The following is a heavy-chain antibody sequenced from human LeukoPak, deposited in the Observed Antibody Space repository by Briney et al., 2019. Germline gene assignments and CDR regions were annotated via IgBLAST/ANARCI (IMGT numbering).Heavy chain of an antibody. J-gene: IGHJ4*02. CDR1: GGSISSYY. D-gene: IGHD5-18*01. CDR3: ARHLETRFRGGYSYGLDY. V-gene: IGHV4-59*08. Sequence: ESSETLSLTCTVSGGSISSYYWSWIRQPPGKGLEWIGYIYYSGSTNYNPSLKSRVTISVDTSKNQFSLKLSSVTAADTAVYYCARHLETRFRGGYSYGLDYWGQGTLVTVSS. CDR2: IYYSGST.